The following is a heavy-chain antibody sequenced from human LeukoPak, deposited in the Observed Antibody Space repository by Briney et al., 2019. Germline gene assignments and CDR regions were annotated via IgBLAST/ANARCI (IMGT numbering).Heavy chain of an antibody. CDR2: IIPILGIA. Sequence: PVASVKVSCKASGGTFSSYAISWVRQAPGQGLEWMGRIIPILGIANYAQKFQGRVTITADKSTSTAYMELSSLRSEDTAVYYCARGVVVVPAALSEAQYYYGMDVWGQGTTVTVSS. V-gene: IGHV1-69*04. CDR1: GGTFSSYA. D-gene: IGHD2-2*01. CDR3: ARGVVVVPAALSEAQYYYGMDV. J-gene: IGHJ6*02.